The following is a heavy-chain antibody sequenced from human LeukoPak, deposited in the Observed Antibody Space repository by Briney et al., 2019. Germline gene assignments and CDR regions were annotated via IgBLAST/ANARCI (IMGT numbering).Heavy chain of an antibody. Sequence: SETLSLTCTVSGGSISSYYWSWIRQPPGKGLEWIGYIYYSGSTNYNPSLKSRVTISVDTSKNQFSLKLSSVTAADTAVYYCARLPITIFGVVIISYFDYWGQGTLVTVSS. CDR1: GGSISSYY. J-gene: IGHJ4*02. CDR2: IYYSGST. D-gene: IGHD3-3*01. CDR3: ARLPITIFGVVIISYFDY. V-gene: IGHV4-59*01.